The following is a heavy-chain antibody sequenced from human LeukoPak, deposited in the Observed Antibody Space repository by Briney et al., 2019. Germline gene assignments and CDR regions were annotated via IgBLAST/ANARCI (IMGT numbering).Heavy chain of an antibody. CDR3: ARWGDCSGDNCYSGYYDY. D-gene: IGHD2-15*01. V-gene: IGHV4-59*01. CDR2: IYSSGST. J-gene: IGHJ4*02. CDR1: GGSFNSYY. Sequence: SETLSLTCTVSGGSFNSYYWTWLRQPPGKGLEWIGYIYSSGSTKFNPSLERRDAMSVDTYKNQFSLKLSSMTSADTAVYYCARWGDCSGDNCYSGYYDYWGQGTLVTVSS.